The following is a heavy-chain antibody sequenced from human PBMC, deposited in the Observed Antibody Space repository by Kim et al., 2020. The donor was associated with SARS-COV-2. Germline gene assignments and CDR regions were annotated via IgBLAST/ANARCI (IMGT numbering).Heavy chain of an antibody. D-gene: IGHD5-12*01. Sequence: DAGKGRFTIARDNSKNTLYLQMNSLRAEDTAVYYCARDSGYAYYYYGMDVWGQGTTVTVSS. V-gene: IGHV3-30*07. CDR3: ARDSGYAYYYYGMDV. J-gene: IGHJ6*02.